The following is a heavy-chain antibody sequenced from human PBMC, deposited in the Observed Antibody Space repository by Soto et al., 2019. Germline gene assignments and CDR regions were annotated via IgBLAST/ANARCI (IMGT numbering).Heavy chain of an antibody. J-gene: IGHJ6*02. CDR2: ISGSGGST. V-gene: IGHV3-23*01. CDR3: AKDWIRSLTTAPYGMDV. Sequence: EVQLLESGGGLVQPGGSLRLSCAASGFTFSSYAMSWVRQAPGKGLEWVSAISGSGGSTYYADSVKGRFTISRDNSKNTLYLQMNSLRAEDTAVYYCAKDWIRSLTTAPYGMDVWGQGTTVTVSS. CDR1: GFTFSSYA. D-gene: IGHD4-17*01.